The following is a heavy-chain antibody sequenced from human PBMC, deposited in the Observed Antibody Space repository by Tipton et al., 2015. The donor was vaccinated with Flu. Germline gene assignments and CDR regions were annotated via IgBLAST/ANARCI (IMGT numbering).Heavy chain of an antibody. CDR2: IYHTGRT. V-gene: IGHV4-30-2*01. D-gene: IGHD2-15*01. Sequence: SWVRQGPGKGLEWIGYIYHTGRTYYNPFLKSRVTISVDRSKNQVSLMLSSVTAADTAVYYCARGRYCSSGTCDAFDIWGHGTMVTVSS. CDR3: ARGRYCSSGTCDAFDI. J-gene: IGHJ3*02.